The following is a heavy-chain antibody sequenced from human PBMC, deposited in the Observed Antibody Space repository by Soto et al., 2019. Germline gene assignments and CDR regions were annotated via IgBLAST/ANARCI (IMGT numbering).Heavy chain of an antibody. CDR1: VYSFTSYG. CDR3: ARQGNYDFWSGYQNYFDY. D-gene: IGHD3-3*01. J-gene: IGHJ4*02. Sequence: PGESLKISCKGSVYSFTSYGIGWVRQMPGKGLEWMGIIYPGDSDTRYSPSFQGQVTISADKSISTAYLQWSSLKASDTAMYYCARQGNYDFWSGYQNYFDYWGQGTLVTVSS. CDR2: IYPGDSDT. V-gene: IGHV5-51*01.